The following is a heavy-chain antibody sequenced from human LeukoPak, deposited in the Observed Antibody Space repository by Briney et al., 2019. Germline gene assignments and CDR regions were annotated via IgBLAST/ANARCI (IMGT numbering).Heavy chain of an antibody. V-gene: IGHV3-21*01. CDR3: ARGIYYYDSSGYQRFDY. CDR2: ISSSSSYI. CDR1: GFTFSSYS. Sequence: GGSLRLSCAASGFTFSSYSMNWVRQAPGKGLEWVSSISSSSSYIYYADSVKGRFTISRDNAKNSLYLQMNSLRAEDTAVYYCARGIYYYDSSGYQRFDYWGQGTLVTVSS. D-gene: IGHD3-22*01. J-gene: IGHJ4*02.